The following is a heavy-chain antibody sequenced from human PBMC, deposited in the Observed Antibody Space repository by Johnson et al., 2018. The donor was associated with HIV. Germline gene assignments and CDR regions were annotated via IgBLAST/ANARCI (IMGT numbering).Heavy chain of an antibody. CDR1: GFTVSSNY. CDR3: AKGRYSSSWYLAGAFDI. D-gene: IGHD6-13*01. CDR2: ISGSGGST. Sequence: VQVVESGGGLVQPGGSLRLSCAASGFTVSSNYMSWVRQAPGKGLEWVSTISGSGGSTYYVDSVKGQFTISRDNSKNTLYLQMNSLRAEDTAIYYCAKGRYSSSWYLAGAFDIWGQGTMVTVSS. V-gene: IGHV3-23*04. J-gene: IGHJ3*02.